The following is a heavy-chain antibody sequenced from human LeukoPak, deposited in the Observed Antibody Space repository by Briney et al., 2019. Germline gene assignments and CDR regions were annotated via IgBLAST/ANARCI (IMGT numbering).Heavy chain of an antibody. D-gene: IGHD3-3*01. J-gene: IGHJ5*02. CDR3: ARTYDFWSGFRFDP. Sequence: SQTLSLPCTVSGGSLSRGGYYWSWMRQHPGKGLEWIGYIYYSGSTYYNPSLKSRVTISVDTSKNQFSLKLNSVTAADTAVYYFARTYDFWSGFRFDPWGQGTLVTVSS. CDR2: IYYSGST. CDR1: GGSLSRGGYY. V-gene: IGHV4-31*03.